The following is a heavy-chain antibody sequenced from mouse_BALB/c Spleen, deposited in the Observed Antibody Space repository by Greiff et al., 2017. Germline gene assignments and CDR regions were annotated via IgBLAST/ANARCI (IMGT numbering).Heavy chain of an antibody. Sequence: QVQLQQSGAELSRPGASVKLSCKASGYTFTSYWMHWVKQRPGQGLEWIGAIYPGDGDTRYTQKFKGKATLTADKSSSTAYMQLSSLASEDSAVYYCAIITTAYYFDYWGQGTTLTVSS. D-gene: IGHD1-1*01. J-gene: IGHJ2*01. V-gene: IGHV1-87*01. CDR3: AIITTAYYFDY. CDR2: IYPGDGDT. CDR1: GYTFTSYW.